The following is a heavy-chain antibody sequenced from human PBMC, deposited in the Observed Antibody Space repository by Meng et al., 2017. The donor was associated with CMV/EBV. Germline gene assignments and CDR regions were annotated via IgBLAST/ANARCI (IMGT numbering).Heavy chain of an antibody. CDR3: AMDLSGRVDQ. CDR1: GFNFSNYW. Sequence: LYCAASGFNFSNYWMHWVRQVPGEGLVWVSRLNEDGSRTDYADSVKGRFTIFRDNSRNTLYLQMNSLRGDDTAVYYCAMDLSGRVDQWGQGTLVTVSS. V-gene: IGHV3-74*01. CDR2: LNEDGSRT. J-gene: IGHJ4*02. D-gene: IGHD1-26*01.